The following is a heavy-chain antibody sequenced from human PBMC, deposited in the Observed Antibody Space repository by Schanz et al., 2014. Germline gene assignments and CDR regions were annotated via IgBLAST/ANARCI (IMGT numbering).Heavy chain of an antibody. D-gene: IGHD1-26*01. Sequence: QVQPVQSGSELKKPGSSVKVSCKASGYTFTRSGISWVRQAPGQGLEWMGWIGGSDVNTNFAQKFQGRVTMTTDTSTSTVYMELRSLTSDDSAVYYCARDRDQWDGNYLDYWGQGTLVTVSS. CDR1: GYTFTRSG. CDR2: IGGSDVNT. J-gene: IGHJ4*02. V-gene: IGHV1-18*01. CDR3: ARDRDQWDGNYLDY.